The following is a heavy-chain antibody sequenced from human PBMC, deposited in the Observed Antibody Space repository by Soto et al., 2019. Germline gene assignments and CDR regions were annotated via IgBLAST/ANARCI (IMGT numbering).Heavy chain of an antibody. CDR1: GYTFTRYG. V-gene: IGHV1-18*01. CDR2: ISAYNGNT. J-gene: IGHJ3*02. CDR3: AREDCSGGSCYSGLLFDI. Sequence: ASVKVSCKASGYTFTRYGISWVRQAPGQGLEWMGWISAYNGNTNYAQKLQGRVTMTTDTSTSTAYMELRSLRSDDTAVYYCAREDCSGGSCYSGLLFDIWGQGTMVTGSS. D-gene: IGHD2-15*01.